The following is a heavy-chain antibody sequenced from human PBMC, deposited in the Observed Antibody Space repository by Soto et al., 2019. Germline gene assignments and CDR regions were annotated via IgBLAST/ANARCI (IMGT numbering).Heavy chain of an antibody. CDR1: GGTFSSYT. V-gene: IGHV1-69*04. CDR2: IIPILGIA. CDR3: ARDRTGYSSGWYSDAFEI. J-gene: IGHJ3*02. Sequence: SVKVSCKASGGTFSSYTISWVRQAPGQGLEWMGRIIPILGIANYAQKFQGRVTITADKSTSTAYMELSSLRSEDTAVYYCARDRTGYSSGWYSDAFEIWGQGTMVTVSS. D-gene: IGHD6-19*01.